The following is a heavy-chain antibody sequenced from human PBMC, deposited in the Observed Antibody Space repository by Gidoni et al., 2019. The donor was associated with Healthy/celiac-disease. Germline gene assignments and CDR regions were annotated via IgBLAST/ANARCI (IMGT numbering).Heavy chain of an antibody. Sequence: QVQLQESGPGLVKPSETLSLTCTVSGYSISSGYYWGWIRQPPGKGLELIGSIYHSGSTYYNPSLKSPVTISVDTSKNQFSLKLSSLTAADTAVYYCARELVEGFFIFDFWGQGTLVTVSS. CDR2: IYHSGST. CDR1: GYSISSGYY. V-gene: IGHV4-38-2*02. D-gene: IGHD3-3*01. CDR3: ARELVEGFFIFDF. J-gene: IGHJ4*02.